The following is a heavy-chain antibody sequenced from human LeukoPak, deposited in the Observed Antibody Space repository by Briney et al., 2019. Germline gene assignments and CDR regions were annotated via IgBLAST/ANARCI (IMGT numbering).Heavy chain of an antibody. J-gene: IGHJ4*02. D-gene: IGHD3-22*01. CDR2: IRYDGTNK. CDR1: AFTFSNYG. Sequence: GGSLRLSCAASAFTFSNYGMHWVRQAPGKGLEWVAFIRYDGTNKYYADSVKGRFTISRDNSKNTLYLQMNSLRTEDTAVYYCAKDSSYSSYYFDYWGQGTLVTVSS. CDR3: AKDSSYSSYYFDY. V-gene: IGHV3-30*02.